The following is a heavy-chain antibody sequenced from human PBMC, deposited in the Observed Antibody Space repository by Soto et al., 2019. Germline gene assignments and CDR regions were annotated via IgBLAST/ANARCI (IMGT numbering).Heavy chain of an antibody. Sequence: EVQLVESGGGLIQPGGSLRLSCAGSGFIVSSYYMSWVRQAPGKGLEWISVIYSGGSTYYADSVKGRFTISRDNSKNTLYLQMNSLRAEDTAVYYCAKDVGCSGGSCYSDYYYGMDVW. D-gene: IGHD2-15*01. V-gene: IGHV3-53*01. CDR1: GFIVSSYY. J-gene: IGHJ6*01. CDR2: IYSGGST. CDR3: AKDVGCSGGSCYSDYYYGMDV.